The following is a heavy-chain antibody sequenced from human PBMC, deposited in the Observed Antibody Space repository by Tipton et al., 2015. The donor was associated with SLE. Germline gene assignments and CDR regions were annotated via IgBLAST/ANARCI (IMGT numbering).Heavy chain of an antibody. J-gene: IGHJ2*01. CDR1: GESFSDSY. Sequence: TLSLTCTVYGESFSDSYWSWIRQPPGKGLEWIGYIYYSGSTDYNPSLKSRVTISVDTSKNQFSLKLSSVTAADTAVYYCARDARGYCSSTSCFYWYFDLWGRGTLVTVSS. V-gene: IGHV4-59*01. CDR2: IYYSGST. D-gene: IGHD2-2*01. CDR3: ARDARGYCSSTSCFYWYFDL.